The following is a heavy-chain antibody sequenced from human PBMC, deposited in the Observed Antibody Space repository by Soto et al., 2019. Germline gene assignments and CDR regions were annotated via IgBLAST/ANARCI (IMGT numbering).Heavy chain of an antibody. Sequence: VSCKASGYTFTSYDINWVRQATGQGPEWMGWMNPDSGNTGYVQKFQGRVTMTRNTAISTAYMELSSLRSEDTAVYYCARSVGGSNVNFDYWGQGTLVTVSS. CDR1: GYTFTSYD. J-gene: IGHJ4*02. D-gene: IGHD3-10*01. V-gene: IGHV1-8*01. CDR2: MNPDSGNT. CDR3: ARSVGGSNVNFDY.